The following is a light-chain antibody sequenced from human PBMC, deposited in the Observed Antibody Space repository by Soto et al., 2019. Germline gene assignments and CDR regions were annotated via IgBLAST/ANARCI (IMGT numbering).Light chain of an antibody. CDR3: QQANSFPLT. CDR1: QTISSW. J-gene: IGKJ4*01. Sequence: DIQMTQSPSTLSASVGDRVTITCRASQTISSWLAWFQQRPGRAPKFLIYKASSLKNGVPLRFSGSGSGTQFTLTNSSLQPDDFATYYCQQANSFPLTFGGGTKVDIK. CDR2: KAS. V-gene: IGKV1-5*03.